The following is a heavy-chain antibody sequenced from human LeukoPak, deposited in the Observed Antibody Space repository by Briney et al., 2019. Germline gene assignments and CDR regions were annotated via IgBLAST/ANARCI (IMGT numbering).Heavy chain of an antibody. CDR2: TYYRSKWYI. J-gene: IGHJ6*04. Sequence: SQTLSLTCAISGDTGSSNSAAWNWLRQSPSRVLEWRGRTYYRSKWYIDYATSVKSRVTINPDTSKNQFSLQLSSVTPEDTAVYYCARSSYCDGDCYPDVWGKGTTVTISS. D-gene: IGHD2-21*02. CDR1: GDTGSSNSAA. CDR3: ARSSYCDGDCYPDV. V-gene: IGHV6-1*01.